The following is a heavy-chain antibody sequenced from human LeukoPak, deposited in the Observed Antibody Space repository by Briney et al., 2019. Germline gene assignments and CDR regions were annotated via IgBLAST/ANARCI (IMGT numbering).Heavy chain of an antibody. V-gene: IGHV4-61*05. CDR1: GGSISSSSHS. CDR2: IFHSDNT. J-gene: IGHJ4*02. D-gene: IGHD3-10*01. Sequence: SETLSLTCTVSGGSISSSSHSWGWIRQPPGKGLEWIGYIFHSDNTDYNPSLKSRVTISIDTSKNQFSLKLSSVTAADTAVYYCARGFGYGSGTFDYWGQGTLVTVSP. CDR3: ARGFGYGSGTFDY.